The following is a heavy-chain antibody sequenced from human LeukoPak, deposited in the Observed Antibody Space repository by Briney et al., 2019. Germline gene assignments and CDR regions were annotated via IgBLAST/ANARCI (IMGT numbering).Heavy chain of an antibody. CDR3: ARGGPSNYDVLTGSYIGPGYFDY. D-gene: IGHD3-9*01. V-gene: IGHV3-74*01. J-gene: IGHJ4*02. CDR2: IKPDGSST. Sequence: GGSLRLSCVASGFAFNTYWMYWVRQVAGKGLVWVSRIKPDGSSTEYADSVKGRFTISRDNSKNTLYLQMDSLGAEDTAIYYCARGGPSNYDVLTGSYIGPGYFDYWGQGTLVTVSS. CDR1: GFAFNTYW.